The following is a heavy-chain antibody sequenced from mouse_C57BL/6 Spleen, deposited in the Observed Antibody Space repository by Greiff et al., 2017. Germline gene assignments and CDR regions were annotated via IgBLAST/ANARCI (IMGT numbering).Heavy chain of an antibody. V-gene: IGHV1-22*01. Sequence: EVQLQQSGPELVKPGASVKMSCKASGYTFTDYNMHWVKQSHGKSLEWIGYLNPNNGGTSYNQKFKGKATLTVNKSSSTAYMELRSLTSEDSAVYYCAREGLLWLRTDFDYWGQGTTLTVSS. CDR3: AREGLLWLRTDFDY. J-gene: IGHJ2*01. D-gene: IGHD2-2*01. CDR1: GYTFTDYN. CDR2: LNPNNGGT.